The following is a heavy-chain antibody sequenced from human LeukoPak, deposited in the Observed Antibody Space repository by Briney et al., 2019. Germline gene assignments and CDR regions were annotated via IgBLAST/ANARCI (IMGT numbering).Heavy chain of an antibody. CDR3: AREGGGNEFFDF. CDR2: INTQTGNT. J-gene: IGHJ4*02. CDR1: GYTFTSYG. D-gene: IGHD4-23*01. V-gene: IGHV1-18*01. Sequence: GASVKVSCKASGYTFTSYGISWVRQAPGQGLEWVGWINTQTGNTDYAQKVLDRATMTADTSTSTAYMELRSLTSDDTAVYYCAREGGGNEFFDFWGQGTLVAVSS.